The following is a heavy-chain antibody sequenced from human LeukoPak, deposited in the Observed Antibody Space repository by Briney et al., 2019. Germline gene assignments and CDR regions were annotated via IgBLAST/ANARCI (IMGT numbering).Heavy chain of an antibody. D-gene: IGHD3-22*01. V-gene: IGHV1-69*04. CDR3: ARETVRHYDSSGYYRNAAFDI. CDR2: IIPILGIA. CDR1: VGTFSSYA. Sequence: ASVKVSCKASVGTFSSYAISCVRQAPGQGLEWMGRIIPILGIANYAQKFQGRVTITADKSTSTAYMELSSLISEDTAVYYCARETVRHYDSSGYYRNAAFDIWGQGTMVTVSS. J-gene: IGHJ3*02.